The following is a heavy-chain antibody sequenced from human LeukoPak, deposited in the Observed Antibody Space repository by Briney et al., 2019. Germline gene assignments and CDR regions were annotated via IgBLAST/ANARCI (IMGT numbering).Heavy chain of an antibody. CDR1: GGTFSSYA. CDR2: IIPIFGTA. D-gene: IGHD3-10*01. J-gene: IGHJ4*02. Sequence: SVKVSCKAPGGTFSSYAISWVRQAPGQGLEWMGGIIPIFGTANYAQKFQGRVTITADESTSTAYMELSSLRSEDTAVYYCARDLVGLYYFDYWGQGTLVTVSS. V-gene: IGHV1-69*13. CDR3: ARDLVGLYYFDY.